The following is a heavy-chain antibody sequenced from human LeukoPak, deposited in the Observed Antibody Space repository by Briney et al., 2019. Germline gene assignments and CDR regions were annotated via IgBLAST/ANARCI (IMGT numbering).Heavy chain of an antibody. CDR3: ARLSTVTTSFDY. D-gene: IGHD4-17*01. J-gene: IGHJ4*02. CDR2: IYYSGST. V-gene: IGHV4-59*01. Sequence: PSETLSLTCAVYGGSFSGYYWSWIRQPPGKGLEWIGYIYYSGSTNYNPFLKSRVTISVDTSKNQFSLKLSSVTAADTAVYYCARLSTVTTSFDYWGQGTLVTVSS. CDR1: GGSFSGYY.